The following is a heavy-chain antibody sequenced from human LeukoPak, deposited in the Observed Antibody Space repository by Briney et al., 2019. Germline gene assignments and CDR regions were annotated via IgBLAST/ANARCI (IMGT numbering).Heavy chain of an antibody. D-gene: IGHD4-17*01. J-gene: IGHJ4*02. CDR1: GGSFSGYY. Sequence: KSSETLSLTCAVYGGSFSGYYWSWIRQPPGKGLEWIGEINHSGSTNYNPSLKSRVTISVDTSKNQFSLKLSSVTAADTAVYYCASDYGDYYDYWGQGTLVTVSS. CDR2: INHSGST. V-gene: IGHV4-34*01. CDR3: ASDYGDYYDY.